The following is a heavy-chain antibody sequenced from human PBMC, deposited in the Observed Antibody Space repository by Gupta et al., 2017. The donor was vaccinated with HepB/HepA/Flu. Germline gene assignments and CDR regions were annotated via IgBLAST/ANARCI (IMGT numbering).Heavy chain of an antibody. D-gene: IGHD5-24*01. Sequence: GGSISSSHWSWIRQPPGRGLEWIGYTSNSGATNYNPPLKSRVTISRDTSKNQFSLKLSSVTAADTAVYYCTRGSGYNAFDYWGQGTLVTVSS. V-gene: IGHV4-59*01. J-gene: IGHJ4*02. CDR2: TSNSGAT. CDR1: GGSISSSH. CDR3: TRGSGYNAFDY.